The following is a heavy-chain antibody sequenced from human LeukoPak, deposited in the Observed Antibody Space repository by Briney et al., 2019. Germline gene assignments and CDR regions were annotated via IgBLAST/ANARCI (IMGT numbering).Heavy chain of an antibody. CDR3: ARGTVTTNPFDY. CDR1: GFTFSSYW. D-gene: IGHD4-17*01. CDR2: ISSSSSYI. J-gene: IGHJ4*02. Sequence: GGSLRLSCAASGFTFSSYWMSWVRQAPGKVLEWVSSISSSSSYIYYADSVKGRFTISRDNAKNSLYLQMNSLRAEDKAVYYCARGTVTTNPFDYWGQGTLVTVSS. V-gene: IGHV3-21*01.